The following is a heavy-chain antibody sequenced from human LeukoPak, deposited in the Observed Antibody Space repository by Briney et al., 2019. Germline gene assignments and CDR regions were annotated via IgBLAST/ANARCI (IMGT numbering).Heavy chain of an antibody. J-gene: IGHJ4*02. D-gene: IGHD1-26*01. CDR1: GGTFSSYA. CDR3: ARGRSYEGGFFDY. CDR2: IIPIFGTA. Sequence: SVKVSCKASGGTFSSYAISWVRQAPGQGLEWMGGIIPIFGTANYAQKFQGRVTITADESTSTAYMELSSLRSEDTAVYYCARGRSYEGGFFDYWGQGTLVTVSS. V-gene: IGHV1-69*13.